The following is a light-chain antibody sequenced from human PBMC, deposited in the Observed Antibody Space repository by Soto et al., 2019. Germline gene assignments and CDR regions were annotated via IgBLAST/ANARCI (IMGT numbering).Light chain of an antibody. J-gene: IGLJ2*01. V-gene: IGLV2-14*01. Sequence: QSALTQPASVSGSPGQSITISCTGTSSDIGDYNAVSWYQQHPGKVPKVMIYEVSNRPSGVSTRFSGSKSGNTASLTISGLQADDEADYYCSSYTTSSTVVFGGGTQLTVL. CDR3: SSYTTSSTVV. CDR1: SSDIGDYNA. CDR2: EVS.